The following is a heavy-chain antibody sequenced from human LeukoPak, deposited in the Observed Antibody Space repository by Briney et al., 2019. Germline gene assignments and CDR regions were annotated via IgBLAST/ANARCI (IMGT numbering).Heavy chain of an antibody. J-gene: IGHJ5*02. CDR1: GYTFTYRY. CDR2: ISAYNGNT. CDR3: ARDEQYSRGIWNWFDP. D-gene: IGHD2-15*01. Sequence: GASVKVSCKAFGYTFTYRYLHWVRQAPGQALEWMGWISAYNGNTNYAQKLQGRVTMNTDTTTSTAYMELRSLRSDDTAVYYCARDEQYSRGIWNWFDPWGQGTLVTVSS. V-gene: IGHV1-18*04.